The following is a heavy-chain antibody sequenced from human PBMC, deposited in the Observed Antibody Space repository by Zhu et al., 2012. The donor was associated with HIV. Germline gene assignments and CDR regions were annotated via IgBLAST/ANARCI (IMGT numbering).Heavy chain of an antibody. CDR3: ASHRPHFAS. CDR1: GGSFNDYY. J-gene: IGHJ4*02. Sequence: QVQLEQWGAGLLKPSETLSLTCAVYGGSFNDYYWSWIRQSPERGLEWIGEINHRGSTTYSASLKNRLTISVDTSKSQFSLKLKSVTVADSGIYYCASHRPHFASWGRGTLVSVSS. V-gene: IGHV4-34*02. CDR2: INHRGST. D-gene: IGHD6-6*01.